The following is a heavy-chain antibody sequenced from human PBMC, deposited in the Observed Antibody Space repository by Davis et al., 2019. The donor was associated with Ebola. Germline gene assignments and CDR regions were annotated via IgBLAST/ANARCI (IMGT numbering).Heavy chain of an antibody. CDR3: AKDPLAYYSSSSGPFDY. V-gene: IGHV3-23*01. CDR2: ISGRGGTT. Sequence: GGSLRLSRAASGFTFNSYAMNWVRLAPGKGLEWVSAISGRGGTTYYADSVKGRFTISRDNSKNTLYLQMNSLRAEDTAVYYCAKDPLAYYSSSSGPFDYWGQGTLVTVSS. J-gene: IGHJ4*02. D-gene: IGHD6-6*01. CDR1: GFTFNSYA.